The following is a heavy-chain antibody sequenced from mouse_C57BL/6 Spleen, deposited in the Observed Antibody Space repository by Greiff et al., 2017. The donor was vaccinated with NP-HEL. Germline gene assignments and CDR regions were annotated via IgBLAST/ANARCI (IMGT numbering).Heavy chain of an antibody. CDR1: GYTFTSYW. Sequence: QVQLQQPGAELVKPGASVKLSCKASGYTFTSYWMHWVKQRPGQGLEWIGMIHPNSGSTNYNEKFKSKATLTVDKSSSTAYMQLSSLTSEDSAVYYCARPLLGYDGYYGLFAYWGQGTLVTVSA. V-gene: IGHV1-64*01. J-gene: IGHJ3*01. D-gene: IGHD2-3*01. CDR3: ARPLLGYDGYYGLFAY. CDR2: IHPNSGST.